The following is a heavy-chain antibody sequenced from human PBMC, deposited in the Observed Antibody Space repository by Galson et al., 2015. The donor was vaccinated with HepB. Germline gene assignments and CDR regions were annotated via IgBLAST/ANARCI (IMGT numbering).Heavy chain of an antibody. D-gene: IGHD3-10*01. V-gene: IGHV3-74*01. CDR1: GFTFSRYW. J-gene: IGHJ6*02. Sequence: SLRLSCAASGFTFSRYWMHWVRQAPGKGLVWVSRINIDGSITSYADSVKGRFSISRDNAKNTLYLQMNSLRAEDTAVYYCTREGTMVRVGYYYGMDVWGQGTTVTVSS. CDR2: INIDGSIT. CDR3: TREGTMVRVGYYYGMDV.